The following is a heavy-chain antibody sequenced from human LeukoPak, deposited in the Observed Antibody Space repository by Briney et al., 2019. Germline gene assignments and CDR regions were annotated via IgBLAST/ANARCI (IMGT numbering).Heavy chain of an antibody. D-gene: IGHD3-10*01. CDR3: ARVFLVRGVRARNDAFDI. CDR1: GGSISSYY. J-gene: IGHJ3*02. CDR2: IYYSGST. V-gene: IGHV4-59*01. Sequence: SETLSLTCTVSGGSISSYYWSWIRQPPGKGLEWIGYIYYSGSTNYNPSLKSRVTISVDTSKNQFSLKLSSVTAADTAVYYCARVFLVRGVRARNDAFDIWGQGTMVTVSS.